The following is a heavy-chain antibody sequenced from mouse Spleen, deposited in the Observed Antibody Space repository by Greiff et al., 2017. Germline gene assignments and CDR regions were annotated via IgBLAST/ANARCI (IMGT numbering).Heavy chain of an antibody. J-gene: IGHJ3*01. CDR3: ARRGITTWFAY. D-gene: IGHD2-4*01. CDR1: GFTFSSYA. V-gene: IGHV5-9*04. CDR2: ISSGGGNT. Sequence: EVKLLESGGGLVKPGGSLKLSCAASGFTFSSYAMSWVRQTPEKRLEWVATISSGGGNTYYPDSVKGRFTISRDNAKNTLYLQMSSLKSEDTAMYYCARRGITTWFAYWGQGTLVTVSA.